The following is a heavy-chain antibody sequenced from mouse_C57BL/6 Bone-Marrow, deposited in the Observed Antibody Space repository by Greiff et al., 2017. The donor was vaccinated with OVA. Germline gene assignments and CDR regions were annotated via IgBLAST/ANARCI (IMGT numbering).Heavy chain of an antibody. D-gene: IGHD1-1*01. J-gene: IGHJ4*01. CDR1: GYTFTSYW. V-gene: IGHV1-72*01. CDR3: ASHYYGSSCYAMDY. Sequence: QVQLQQPGAELVKPGASVKLSCKASGYTFTSYWMHWVKQRPGRGLEWIGRIDPNSGGTKYNEKFKSQATLTVDKPSSTAYMQLSSLTSEDSAVYYCASHYYGSSCYAMDYWGQGTSVTVSS. CDR2: IDPNSGGT.